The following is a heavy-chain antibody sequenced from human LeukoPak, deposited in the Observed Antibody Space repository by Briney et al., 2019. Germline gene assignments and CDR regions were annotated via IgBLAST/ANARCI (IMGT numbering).Heavy chain of an antibody. V-gene: IGHV4-59*01. J-gene: IGHJ3*02. Sequence: NASETLSLTCTISGGSISSYYWSWIRQPPGKGLEWIGYIYYSGSTNYNPSLKSRVTISVDTSKNQFSLKLSSVIAADTAVYYCARVGTTGVRAFDIWGQGTMVTVSS. CDR2: IYYSGST. CDR3: ARVGTTGVRAFDI. CDR1: GGSISSYY. D-gene: IGHD1-26*01.